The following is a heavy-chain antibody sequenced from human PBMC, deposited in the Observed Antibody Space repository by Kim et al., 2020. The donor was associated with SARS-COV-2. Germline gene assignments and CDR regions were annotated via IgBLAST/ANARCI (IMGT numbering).Heavy chain of an antibody. Sequence: SGPTLVNPTQTLTLTCTFSGFSLSTSGMCVSWIRQPPGKALEWLALIDWDDDKYYSTSLKTRLTISKDTSKNQVVLTMTNMDPVDTATYYCARARIAAAGTPKLDYWGQGTLVTVSS. D-gene: IGHD6-13*01. V-gene: IGHV2-70*01. CDR2: IDWDDDK. J-gene: IGHJ4*02. CDR3: ARARIAAAGTPKLDY. CDR1: GFSLSTSGMC.